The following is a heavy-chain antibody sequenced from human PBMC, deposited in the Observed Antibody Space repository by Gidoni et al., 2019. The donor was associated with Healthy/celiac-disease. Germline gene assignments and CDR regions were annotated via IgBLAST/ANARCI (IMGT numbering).Heavy chain of an antibody. J-gene: IGHJ5*02. CDR3: ARCRSSKPGGSGGDYGWFDP. CDR2: IIPILGTA. CDR1: GGTSSSYA. Sequence: VQLVQSGAAVTKPGSPVRFSCKASGGTSSSYATSWVRQAPGQGLEWMGGIIPILGTANDAQKFQGRVTITADESTSTAYMELSSLRSEDTAVYYCARCRSSKPGGSGGDYGWFDPWGQGTLVTVSS. D-gene: IGHD6-13*01. V-gene: IGHV1-69*01.